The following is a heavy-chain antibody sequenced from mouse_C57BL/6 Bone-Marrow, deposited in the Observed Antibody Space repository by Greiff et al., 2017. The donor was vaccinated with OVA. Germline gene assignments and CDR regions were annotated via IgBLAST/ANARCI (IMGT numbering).Heavy chain of an antibody. CDR2: IYPGSGRT. J-gene: IGHJ4*01. D-gene: IGHD1-1*01. V-gene: IGHV1-55*01. CDR3: ARSGITTVEGDFAMDY. Sequence: VQLQQPGAELVKPGASVKMSCKASGYTFTSYWITWVKQRPGQGLEWIGDIYPGSGRTNYNEKFQSKATLTVETSSSTAYMQLSSLTSEDAAVYYWARSGITTVEGDFAMDYWGQGTSVTVSS. CDR1: GYTFTSYW.